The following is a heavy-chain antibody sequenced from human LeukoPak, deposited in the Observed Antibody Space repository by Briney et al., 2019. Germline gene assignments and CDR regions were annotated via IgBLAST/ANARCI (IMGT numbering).Heavy chain of an antibody. V-gene: IGHV3-23*01. J-gene: IGHJ5*01. Sequence: GGSLRLSCAASGFTFSNYAMRWVRQAPGKGLEWVSGISGSGGSTYYADSVKGRFTISRDNSKNTLYVQMNSLRAEDTAVYYCAKESSSGSYYDSWGQGTLVTVSS. CDR1: GFTFSNYA. CDR2: ISGSGGST. D-gene: IGHD3-10*01. CDR3: AKESSSGSYYDS.